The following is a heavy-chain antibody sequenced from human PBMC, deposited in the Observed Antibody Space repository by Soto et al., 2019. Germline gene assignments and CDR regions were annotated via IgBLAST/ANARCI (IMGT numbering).Heavy chain of an antibody. V-gene: IGHV1-69*02. J-gene: IGHJ4*02. D-gene: IGHD3-10*01. CDR2: INPILSMS. Sequence: QVQLEQSGAEVKRPGSSVKVSCKASGDTFTFYSITWVRQAPGLGLEWMGRINPILSMSNYAQRFQGRVTLTADKAKSTAYMELSSLRSEDTSNYYCASSYGSGYRAFDYWGQGALVTVSS. CDR1: GDTFTFYS. CDR3: ASSYGSGYRAFDY.